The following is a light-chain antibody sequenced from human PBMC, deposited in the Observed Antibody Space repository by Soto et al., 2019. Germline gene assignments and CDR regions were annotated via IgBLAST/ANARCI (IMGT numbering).Light chain of an antibody. V-gene: IGKV3-15*01. Sequence: EIVMTQSPASMSVSPGDGATLSCRASQSVASNVAWYQQKPGQGPRLLIHGASTRAVGVPARFSGSGSGTDFTLTINSLQSEDFAVYYCQHYHNWPPTYTFGQGKKLQIK. J-gene: IGKJ2*01. CDR2: GAS. CDR1: QSVASN. CDR3: QHYHNWPPTYT.